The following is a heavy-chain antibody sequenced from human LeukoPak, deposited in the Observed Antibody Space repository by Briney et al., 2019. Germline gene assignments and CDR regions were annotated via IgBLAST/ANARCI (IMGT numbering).Heavy chain of an antibody. CDR1: GFTVSSNY. Sequence: GGSLRLSCAASGFTVSSNYMSWVRQAPGKGLEWVSVIYSGGSTYYADSAKGRFTISRDNSKNTLYLQMNSLRAEDTAVYYCARGAVTTNYYYGMDVWGQGTTVTVSS. CDR3: ARGAVTTNYYYGMDV. J-gene: IGHJ6*02. D-gene: IGHD4-17*01. CDR2: IYSGGST. V-gene: IGHV3-53*01.